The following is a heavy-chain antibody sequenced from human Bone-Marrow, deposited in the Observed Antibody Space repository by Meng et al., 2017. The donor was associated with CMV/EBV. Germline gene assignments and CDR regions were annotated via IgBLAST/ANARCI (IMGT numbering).Heavy chain of an antibody. CDR3: ARVSAVVPAVMEGHFDY. Sequence: ASVKVSCKTSGYTFTNYGFSWVRQAPGQGLEWMGWISAYNGNANYAQRLQGRATMTTDTSTSTAYMELRSLRSDDTAVYYCARVSAVVPAVMEGHFDYWGQGTLVTVSS. V-gene: IGHV1-18*01. D-gene: IGHD2-2*01. CDR2: ISAYNGNA. CDR1: GYTFTNYG. J-gene: IGHJ4*02.